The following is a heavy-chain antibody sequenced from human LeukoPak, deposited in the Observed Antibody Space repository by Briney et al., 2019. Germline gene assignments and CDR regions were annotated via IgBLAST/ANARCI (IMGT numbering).Heavy chain of an antibody. D-gene: IGHD1-14*01. Sequence: LRLSCAAGGSICSSYGMCCGRRPPAGGLVWVVVRSYDGSNKYYADSVKGRFTISRDNSKNTLYLQINSLRAEDTAVYYCAKDRRVGDRGRGWNHYYFDYWGQGPLVTVSS. J-gene: IGHJ4*02. CDR1: GSICSSYG. CDR3: AKDRRVGDRGRGWNHYYFDY. V-gene: IGHV3-30*18. CDR2: RSYDGSNK.